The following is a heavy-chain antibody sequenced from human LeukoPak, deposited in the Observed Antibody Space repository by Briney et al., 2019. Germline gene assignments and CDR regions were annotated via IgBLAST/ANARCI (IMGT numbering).Heavy chain of an antibody. D-gene: IGHD5-12*01. J-gene: IGHJ4*02. CDR2: FYTSGHT. Sequence: PSETLSLTCTVSGGSINSGSYYWSWIRQPAGKGLEWMGHFYTSGHTSYNPSLKSRVTISVDTSKNQFSLKLSSVTAADTAVYYCARFRRGLRSFDYWGQGTLVTVSS. V-gene: IGHV4-61*09. CDR1: GGSINSGSYY. CDR3: ARFRRGLRSFDY.